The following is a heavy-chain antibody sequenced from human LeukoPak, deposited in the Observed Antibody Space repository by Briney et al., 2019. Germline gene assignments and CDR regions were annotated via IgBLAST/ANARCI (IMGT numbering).Heavy chain of an antibody. Sequence: ASVKVSCKASGYKFIDDYMHWVRQAPGQGLEFMGWINPDSGFTNYAQKSKGRVTMTRDTSISTAYLEVRSLTSDDTAVYYCAPTAEAYTSWWRVWGQGTLVTVSS. D-gene: IGHD3-16*01. V-gene: IGHV1-2*02. CDR1: GYKFIDDY. J-gene: IGHJ4*02. CDR3: APTAEAYTSWWRV. CDR2: INPDSGFT.